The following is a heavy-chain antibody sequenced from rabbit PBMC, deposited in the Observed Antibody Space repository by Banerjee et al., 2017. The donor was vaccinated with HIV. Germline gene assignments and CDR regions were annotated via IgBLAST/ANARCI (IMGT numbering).Heavy chain of an antibody. Sequence: QEQLEESGGDLVKPEGSLTLTCKASGLDFSSSYWICWVRQAPGKGLEWIACIYTGSSAYTHYASWAKGRFTISKTSSTTVTLQMTSLTGADTATYFCARGDSKFNLWGPGTLVTVS. CDR1: GLDFSSSYW. V-gene: IGHV1S45*01. CDR2: IYTGSSAYT. D-gene: IGHD4-1*01. J-gene: IGHJ4*01. CDR3: ARGDSKFNL.